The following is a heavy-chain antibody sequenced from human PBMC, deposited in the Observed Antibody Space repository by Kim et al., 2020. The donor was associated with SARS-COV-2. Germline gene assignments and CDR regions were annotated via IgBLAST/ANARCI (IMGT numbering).Heavy chain of an antibody. V-gene: IGHV3-33*06. D-gene: IGHD3-10*01. CDR3: AKDRSRNYYASGADFDY. Sequence: GKGRFTISRDNSKNTLYLQMNSLRAEDTAVYYCAKDRSRNYYASGADFDYWGQGTLVTVSS. J-gene: IGHJ4*02.